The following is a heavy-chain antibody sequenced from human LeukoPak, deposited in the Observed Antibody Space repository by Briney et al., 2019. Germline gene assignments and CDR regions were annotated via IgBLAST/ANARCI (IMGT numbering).Heavy chain of an antibody. Sequence: GGSLRLSCAASGFSFSDYALHWVRQPPGKGLEWVSAISGSGGSTYYADSVKGRFTISRDNSKNTLYLQMNSLGAEDTAVYYCAKRPSGSGSYTSYFDYWGQGTLVNVSS. CDR1: GFSFSDYA. J-gene: IGHJ4*02. CDR2: ISGSGGST. V-gene: IGHV3-23*01. CDR3: AKRPSGSGSYTSYFDY. D-gene: IGHD3-10*01.